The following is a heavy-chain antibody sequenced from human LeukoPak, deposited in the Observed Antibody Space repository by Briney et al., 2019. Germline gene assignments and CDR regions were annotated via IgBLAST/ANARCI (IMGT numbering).Heavy chain of an antibody. V-gene: IGHV3-49*03. Sequence: GGSLRLSCTASGFTFGAYPMSWFRQAPGKGLEWVGFIRSKGYGGTTEYAASVKGRFTISRDDSKNIAYLQMNSLKTEDTAVYFCTREYGDVEYWGQGTLVTVSS. CDR2: IRSKGYGGTT. CDR3: TREYGDVEY. J-gene: IGHJ4*02. D-gene: IGHD4-17*01. CDR1: GFTFGAYP.